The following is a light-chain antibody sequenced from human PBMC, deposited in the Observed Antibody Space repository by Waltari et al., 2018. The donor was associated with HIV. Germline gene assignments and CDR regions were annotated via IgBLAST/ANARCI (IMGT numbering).Light chain of an antibody. CDR3: VGWDSSLSAYV. CDR2: KNY. V-gene: IGLV1-47*01. CDR1: SSNIGTDN. Sequence: QSVLTQPPSASGTPGQTVTISRSGGSSNIGTDNVYWYQQLPGMTPKLLIYKNYVRPSGVPDRFAGSKSGTSASLAISGLRSEDEADYYCVGWDSSLSAYVFGAGTKVTVL. J-gene: IGLJ1*01.